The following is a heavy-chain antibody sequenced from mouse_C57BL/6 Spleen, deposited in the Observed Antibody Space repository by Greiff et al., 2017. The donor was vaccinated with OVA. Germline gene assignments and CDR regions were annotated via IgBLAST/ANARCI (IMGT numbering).Heavy chain of an antibody. Sequence: VQLQQPGAELVRPGSSVKLSCKASGYTFTSYWMPWVKQRPIQGLEWIGNIYPSDSETHYNQKFKDKATLTVDKSSSTAYMQLSSLTSEDSAVYYCARGQTGPYYWGQGTTLTVSS. CDR3: ARGQTGPYY. J-gene: IGHJ2*01. CDR2: IYPSDSET. V-gene: IGHV1-52*01. D-gene: IGHD4-1*01. CDR1: GYTFTSYW.